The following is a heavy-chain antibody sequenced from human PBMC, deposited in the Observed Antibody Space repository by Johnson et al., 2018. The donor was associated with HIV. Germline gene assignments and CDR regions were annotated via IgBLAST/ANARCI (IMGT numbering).Heavy chain of an antibody. D-gene: IGHD7-27*01. CDR3: ALTGDHDAFDI. CDR2: IWYDGSNK. V-gene: IGHV3-33*01. J-gene: IGHJ3*02. CDR1: GFTFSSYG. Sequence: QVQLVESGGGVVQPGRSLRLSCAASGFTFSSYGMHWVRQAAGKGLEWVAVIWYDGSNKYYADSVKGRFTISRDNSKNTLYLQMNSLRAEDTAVYYCALTGDHDAFDIWGQGTLVTVSS.